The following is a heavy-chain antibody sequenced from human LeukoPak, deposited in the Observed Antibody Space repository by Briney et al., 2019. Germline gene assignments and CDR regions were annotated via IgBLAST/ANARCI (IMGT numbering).Heavy chain of an antibody. D-gene: IGHD6-13*01. Sequence: PGGSLRLSCAASGFTFSSYSMNWVRQAPGKGLEWVSSISSSSSYIYHADSVKGRFTISRDNAKNSLYLQMNSLRAEDTAAYYCARDAPKSRAAGGKNWFDPWGQGTPVTVSS. J-gene: IGHJ5*02. CDR1: GFTFSSYS. V-gene: IGHV3-21*01. CDR2: ISSSSSYI. CDR3: ARDAPKSRAAGGKNWFDP.